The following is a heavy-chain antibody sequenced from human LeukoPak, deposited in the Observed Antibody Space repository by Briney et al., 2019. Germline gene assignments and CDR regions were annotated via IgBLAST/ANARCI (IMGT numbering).Heavy chain of an antibody. D-gene: IGHD6-19*01. CDR3: TTGADYGDY. CDR1: GFTFSSAW. Sequence: PGGSLRLSCAASGFTFSSAWMNWVRQAPGKGLEWVGRIKSETDGGTTDYAAPVKGRFTISRDDSKNTLYLQMNSLKTEDTAVYYCTTGADYGDYWGQGTLVTVSS. V-gene: IGHV3-15*07. CDR2: IKSETDGGTT. J-gene: IGHJ4*02.